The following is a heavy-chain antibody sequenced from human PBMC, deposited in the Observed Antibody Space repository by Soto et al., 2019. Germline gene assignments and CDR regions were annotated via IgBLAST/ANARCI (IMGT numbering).Heavy chain of an antibody. CDR1: GGSISSYY. CDR2: IYYSGST. V-gene: IGHV4-59*01. CDR3: ARRAADGPDKRYNWFDP. D-gene: IGHD6-13*01. Sequence: QVQLQESGPGLVKPSETLSLTCTVSGGSISSYYWSWIRQPPGKGLEWIGYIYYSGSTNYNPSLNSRVTISVDTSKNQFSLKLSSVTAADTAVYYCARRAADGPDKRYNWFDPWGQGTLVTVSS. J-gene: IGHJ5*02.